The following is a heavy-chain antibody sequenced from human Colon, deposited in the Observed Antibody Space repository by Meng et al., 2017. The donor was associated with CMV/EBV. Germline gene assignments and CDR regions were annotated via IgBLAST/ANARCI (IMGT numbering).Heavy chain of an antibody. J-gene: IGHJ4*02. Sequence: QVQRVQSGAEVKKPGASVKVSCKASGYTFTGYYMHWVRQAPGQGLEWMGWINPNSGGTNYAQKFQGRITLTTDTSITTAYMELSGLTSDDTAVYYCIRENWYYDYWGLGTLVTVSS. CDR1: GYTFTGYY. CDR3: IRENWYYDY. CDR2: INPNSGGT. D-gene: IGHD1-1*01. V-gene: IGHV1-2*02.